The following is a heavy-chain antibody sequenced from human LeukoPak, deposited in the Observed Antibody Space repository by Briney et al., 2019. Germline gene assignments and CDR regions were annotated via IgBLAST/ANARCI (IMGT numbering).Heavy chain of an antibody. Sequence: GGSLRLSCAASGFSFITYWMSWVRQAPGKGLEWVANIKQDGSEKYYVDSVKGRFTISRDNAKNSLYMQMNSLRAEDTAVYYGARAGRKSRGVDIVRKKETGYYYYMDVWGKGTTVTVSS. CDR2: IKQDGSEK. J-gene: IGHJ6*03. CDR3: ARAGRKSRGVDIVRKKETGYYYYMDV. D-gene: IGHD2-15*01. CDR1: GFSFITYW. V-gene: IGHV3-7*01.